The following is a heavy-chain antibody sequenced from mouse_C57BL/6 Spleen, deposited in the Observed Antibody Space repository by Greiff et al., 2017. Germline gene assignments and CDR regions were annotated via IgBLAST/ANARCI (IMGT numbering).Heavy chain of an antibody. CDR1: GYTFTDYE. Sequence: QVQLQQSGAELVRPGASVTLSCKASGYTFTDYEMHWVKQTPVHGLEWIGAIDPETGGTAYNQKFKGKAILTADKSSSTAYMELRSLTSEDSAVYYCTRYGYSNYPWFAYWGQGTLVTVSA. D-gene: IGHD2-5*01. CDR3: TRYGYSNYPWFAY. V-gene: IGHV1-15*01. J-gene: IGHJ3*01. CDR2: IDPETGGT.